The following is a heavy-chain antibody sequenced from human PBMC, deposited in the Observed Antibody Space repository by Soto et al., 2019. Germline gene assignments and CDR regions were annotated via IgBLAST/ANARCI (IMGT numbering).Heavy chain of an antibody. D-gene: IGHD3-22*01. V-gene: IGHV4-31*03. CDR2: IYYSGST. CDR1: GGSISSGGYY. CDR3: ATTEDSSGYYWGEFDY. J-gene: IGHJ4*02. Sequence: QVQLQESGPGLVKPSQTLSLTCTVSGGSISSGGYYWSWIRQHPGKGLEWIGYIYYSGSTYYNPSLKSRVTISGDTSKNQFSLKLSSVTAADTAVYYCATTEDSSGYYWGEFDYWGQGTLVTVSS.